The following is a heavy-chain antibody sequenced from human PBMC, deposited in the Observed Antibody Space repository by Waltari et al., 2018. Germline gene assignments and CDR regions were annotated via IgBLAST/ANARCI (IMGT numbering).Heavy chain of an antibody. CDR2: LDPGYPDT. V-gene: IGHV5-51*01. J-gene: IGHJ4*02. Sequence: EVQLVQSGAEVKKPGESLKISCKGSGYSFTSYWIGWVRQMPGKGLEWLGILDPGYPDTRDGPSLHAQVTISADESSSPAYLQWSSLKASDTAMYYCARHPGDYWGQGTLVTVSS. D-gene: IGHD3-10*01. CDR1: GYSFTSYW. CDR3: ARHPGDY.